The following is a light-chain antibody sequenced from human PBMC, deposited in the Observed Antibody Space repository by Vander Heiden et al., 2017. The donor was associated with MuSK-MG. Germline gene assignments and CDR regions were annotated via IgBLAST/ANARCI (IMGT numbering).Light chain of an antibody. V-gene: IGKV1-27*01. CDR1: QGISNY. J-gene: IGKJ3*01. CDR3: QKDNSALFT. Sequence: DIQMTQSPSSLSASVGDRVTITCRASQGISNYLAWYQQKPGKVPKLLIYAASTLQSGVPSRFSGSGSGTDFTLTISSLHPEDVATYYCQKDNSALFTFGPGTKVDIK. CDR2: AAS.